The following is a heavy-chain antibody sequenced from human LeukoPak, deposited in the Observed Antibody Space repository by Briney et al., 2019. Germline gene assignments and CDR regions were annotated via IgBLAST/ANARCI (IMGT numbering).Heavy chain of an antibody. J-gene: IGHJ4*02. CDR1: GFTFSSYA. CDR2: ISSNGGST. Sequence: GGSLRLSCSASGFTFSSYAMHWVRQAPGKGLEYVSAISSNGGSTYYADSVKGRFTISRDNSKNTLYLQMNSLRAEDTAVYYCAKIQGYDSSGYPNDYWGQGTLVTVSS. D-gene: IGHD3-22*01. CDR3: AKIQGYDSSGYPNDY. V-gene: IGHV3-64*04.